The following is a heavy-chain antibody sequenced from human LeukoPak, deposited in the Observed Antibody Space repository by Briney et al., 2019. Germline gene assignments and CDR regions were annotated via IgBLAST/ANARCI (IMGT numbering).Heavy chain of an antibody. CDR1: GGSFSGYY. CDR3: ARDDAPVAHRAMDV. CDR2: INHSGST. J-gene: IGHJ6*03. V-gene: IGHV4-34*01. Sequence: PSETLSLTCAVYGGSFSGYYWSWIRQPPGKGLEWIGEINHSGSTNYNPSLKSRGTISVDTSKNQFSLKLSSVTAADTAVYYCARDDAPVAHRAMDVWGKGTTVTVSS.